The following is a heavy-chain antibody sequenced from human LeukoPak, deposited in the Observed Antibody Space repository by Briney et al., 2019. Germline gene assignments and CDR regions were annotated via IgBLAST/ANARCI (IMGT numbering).Heavy chain of an antibody. CDR1: GFTFSSYG. V-gene: IGHV3-30*02. D-gene: IGHD5-18*01. J-gene: IGHJ4*02. CDR3: AKDQGYSYGLVDY. CDR2: IRYDGSNK. Sequence: PGGSLRLSCAASGFTFSSYGMHWVRQAPGKGLERVAFIRYDGSNKYYADSVKGRFTISRDNSTNTLYLQTNSLRAEDTAVYYCAKDQGYSYGLVDYWGQETLVTVSS.